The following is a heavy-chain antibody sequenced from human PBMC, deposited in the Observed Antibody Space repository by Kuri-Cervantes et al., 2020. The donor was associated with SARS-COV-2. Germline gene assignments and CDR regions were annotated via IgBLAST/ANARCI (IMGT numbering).Heavy chain of an antibody. J-gene: IGHJ5*02. D-gene: IGHD1-26*01. CDR2: IYYSGST. V-gene: IGHV4-59*12. Sequence: ESLKISCTVSGGSISSYYWSWIRQPPGKGLEWIGYIYYSGSTNYNPSLKSRVTISVDTSKNQFSLKLSSVTAADTAVYYCARGLGRFDPWGQGTLVTVSS. CDR3: ARGLGRFDP. CDR1: GGSISSYY.